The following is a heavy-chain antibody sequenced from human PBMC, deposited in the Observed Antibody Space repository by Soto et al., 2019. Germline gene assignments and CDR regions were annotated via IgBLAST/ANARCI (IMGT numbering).Heavy chain of an antibody. CDR3: ARDTYYYDSSGYFFDY. J-gene: IGHJ4*02. V-gene: IGHV3-33*01. D-gene: IGHD3-22*01. Sequence: LRLSCAASGFTFSSYGMHWVRQAPGKGLEWVAVIWYDGSNKYYADSVKGRFTISRDNSKNTLYLQMNSLRAEDTAVYYCARDTYYYDSSGYFFDYWGQGALVTVSS. CDR2: IWYDGSNK. CDR1: GFTFSSYG.